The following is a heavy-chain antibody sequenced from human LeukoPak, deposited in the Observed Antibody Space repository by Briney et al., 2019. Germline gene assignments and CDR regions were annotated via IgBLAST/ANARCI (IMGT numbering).Heavy chain of an antibody. CDR2: TSAYTGNT. J-gene: IGHJ3*02. Sequence: ASVKVSCKASGYTFTNYGISWVRQAPGQGLEWMGWTSAYTGNTNYAQKLQGRVTMTTVTSTTTAYMELRSLISDDTAVYYCARIYFGSGSFAFDIWGQGTMVTVSS. CDR1: GYTFTNYG. D-gene: IGHD3-10*01. CDR3: ARIYFGSGSFAFDI. V-gene: IGHV1-18*01.